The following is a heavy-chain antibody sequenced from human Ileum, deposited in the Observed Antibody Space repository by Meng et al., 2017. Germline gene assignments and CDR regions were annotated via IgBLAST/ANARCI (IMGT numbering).Heavy chain of an antibody. CDR2: IYLAGSP. CDR3: VRHGGKYFDS. CDR1: GGSISSSFY. Sequence: QGLLPWSGPRLVGPSGTLSLACTVSGGSISSSFYWSWFRQSPGKGLEWIGQIYLAGSPNYNPSLESRVTISVDKSKNQFSLRLTSVTAADTAIFYCVRHGGKYFDSWGQGTLVTVSS. D-gene: IGHD2-15*01. V-gene: IGHV4-4*02. J-gene: IGHJ4*02.